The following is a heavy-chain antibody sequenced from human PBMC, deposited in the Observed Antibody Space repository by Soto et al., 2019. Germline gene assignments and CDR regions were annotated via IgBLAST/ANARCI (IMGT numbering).Heavy chain of an antibody. J-gene: IGHJ3*02. D-gene: IGHD3-10*01. CDR3: ARHCVDLVRGVNDPFDI. Sequence: SQTLSLTCAISGDSVSSNSAAWNWIRQSPSRGLEWLGRTYYRSKWYNDYAVSVKSRITINPDTSKNQFSLQLNSVTPEDTAVYYCARHCVDLVRGVNDPFDIWGQGTMVTVSS. V-gene: IGHV6-1*01. CDR2: TYYRSKWYN. CDR1: GDSVSSNSAA.